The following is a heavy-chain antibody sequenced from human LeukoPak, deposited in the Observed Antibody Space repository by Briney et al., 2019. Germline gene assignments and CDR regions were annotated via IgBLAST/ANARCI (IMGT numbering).Heavy chain of an antibody. CDR3: ARSGGWLRNYYYGIDV. CDR1: GGSISSGSYY. J-gene: IGHJ6*02. V-gene: IGHV4-61*02. Sequence: SQTLSLTCTVSGGSISSGSYYWSWIRQPAGKGLEWIGRIYTSGSTNYNPSLKSRVTISVDTSKNQFSLKLSSVTAADTAVYYCARSGGWLRNYYYGIDVWGQGTTVTVSS. CDR2: IYTSGST. D-gene: IGHD5-12*01.